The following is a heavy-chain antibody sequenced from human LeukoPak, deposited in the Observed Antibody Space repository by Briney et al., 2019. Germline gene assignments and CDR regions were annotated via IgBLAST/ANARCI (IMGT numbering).Heavy chain of an antibody. D-gene: IGHD1-26*01. V-gene: IGHV4-39*07. J-gene: IGHJ4*02. CDR1: GGSISSSSYY. Sequence: SETLSLTCTVSGGSISSSSYYWGWIRQPPGRGLEWIGSIYYSGSTNYNPSLKSRVTISVDTSKNQFSLKLSSVTAADTAVYYCARGGGSYIDYFDYWGQGTLVTVSS. CDR2: IYYSGST. CDR3: ARGGGSYIDYFDY.